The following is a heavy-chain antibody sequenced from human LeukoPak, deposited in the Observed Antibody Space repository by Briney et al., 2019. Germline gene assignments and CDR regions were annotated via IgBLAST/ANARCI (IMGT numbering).Heavy chain of an antibody. CDR1: GYTFTTYD. Sequence: GASVKVSCKASGYTFTTYDINWLRQASGQGLEWMGWMNPNSGNTGYAQKFQGRVTMTRNTSISTACMELSSLRSEDTAVYFCARGITVSGYYFYGMDVWGQGTTVTVSS. J-gene: IGHJ6*02. CDR2: MNPNSGNT. D-gene: IGHD6-19*01. V-gene: IGHV1-8*01. CDR3: ARGITVSGYYFYGMDV.